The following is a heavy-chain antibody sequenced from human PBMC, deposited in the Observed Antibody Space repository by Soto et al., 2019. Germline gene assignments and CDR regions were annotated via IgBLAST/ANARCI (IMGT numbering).Heavy chain of an antibody. Sequence: QVQLVQSGAEVMNPGASVRITCKTYGYTFTDHTIHWVRQAPGQGLEWLGWVSAARGDSRYAPSFLDTLTMTRDTSAATVYMELANLRYEDTAVYYSARGDGSGWFPHWGQGTLITVSS. CDR1: GYTFTDHT. D-gene: IGHD6-13*01. CDR2: VSAARGDS. J-gene: IGHJ1*01. CDR3: ARGDGSGWFPH. V-gene: IGHV1-3*01.